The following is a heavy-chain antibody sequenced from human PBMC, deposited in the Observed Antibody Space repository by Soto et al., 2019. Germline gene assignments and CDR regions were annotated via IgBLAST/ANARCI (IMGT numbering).Heavy chain of an antibody. J-gene: IGHJ6*02. D-gene: IGHD2-15*01. CDR1: GGSISSANYY. CDR3: AREEIAVVVADTPFLVVGAMDV. Sequence: QVQLQESGPGLVKPSQTLSLTCTVSGGSISSANYYWSWIRQPPGKGLEWIGYIYYSGSTYYNPSLKSRVSISVDTSKNQFSLKLSSLTVADTAVYYCAREEIAVVVADTPFLVVGAMDVWGQGTTVTVSS. V-gene: IGHV4-30-4*01. CDR2: IYYSGST.